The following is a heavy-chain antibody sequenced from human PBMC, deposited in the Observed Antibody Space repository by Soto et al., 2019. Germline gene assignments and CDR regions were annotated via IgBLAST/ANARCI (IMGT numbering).Heavy chain of an antibody. CDR1: GGTFSSYT. D-gene: IGHD3-3*01. CDR3: ARGHHDFWSGYLGY. J-gene: IGHJ4*02. V-gene: IGHV1-69*02. Sequence: SVKVSCKASGGTFSSYTISWVRQAPGQGLEWMGRIIPILGIANYAQKFQGRVTITADKSTSTAYMELSSLRSEDTAVYYCARGHHDFWSGYLGYWGQGTLVTVSS. CDR2: IIPILGIA.